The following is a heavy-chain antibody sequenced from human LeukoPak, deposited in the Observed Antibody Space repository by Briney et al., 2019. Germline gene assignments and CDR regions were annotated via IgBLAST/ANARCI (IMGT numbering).Heavy chain of an antibody. V-gene: IGHV3-23*01. CDR2: ISSTGNFI. CDR1: GFTFSSYD. CDR3: ANRGKYYFDY. J-gene: IGHJ4*02. Sequence: GGSLRLSCAASGFTFSSYDMIWVRQAPGKGLEWVSSISSTGNFIYYADSVKGRFTISRDNSKNTLYLLMNSLRAEDTAIYYCANRGKYYFDYWGQGTLVTVSS. D-gene: IGHD3-10*01.